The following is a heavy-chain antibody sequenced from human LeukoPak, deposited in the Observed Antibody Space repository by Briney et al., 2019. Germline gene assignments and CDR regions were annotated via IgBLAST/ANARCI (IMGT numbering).Heavy chain of an antibody. CDR2: ISSSSSYT. CDR1: GITFSDYY. V-gene: IGHV3-11*03. J-gene: IGHJ4*02. CDR3: ASWATGIDY. Sequence: GGSLRLSCAASGITFSDYYMSWIRQAPGKGLAWVSYISSSSSYTNYADSVKGRFTISRDNAKNSVYLQMNSLGAEDTAVYYCASWATGIDYWGQGTLVSVSS. D-gene: IGHD3-16*01.